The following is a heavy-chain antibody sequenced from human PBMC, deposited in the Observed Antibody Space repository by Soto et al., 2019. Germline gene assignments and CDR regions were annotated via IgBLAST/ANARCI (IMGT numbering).Heavy chain of an antibody. CDR2: IYYSGST. D-gene: IGHD3-22*01. CDR3: ARSGETYYYDSSGYYFLGY. CDR1: GGSISSGGYY. J-gene: IGHJ4*02. V-gene: IGHV4-31*03. Sequence: SETLSLTCTVSGGSISSGGYYWSWIRQHPGKGLEWIGYIYYSGSTYYNPSLKSRVTISVDTSKNQFSLKLSSVTAADTAVYYCARSGETYYYDSSGYYFLGYWGQGTLVTVSS.